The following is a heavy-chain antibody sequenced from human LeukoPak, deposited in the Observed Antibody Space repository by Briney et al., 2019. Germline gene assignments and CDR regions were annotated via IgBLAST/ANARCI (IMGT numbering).Heavy chain of an antibody. V-gene: IGHV4-34*01. J-gene: IGHJ4*02. CDR1: GGSFSGYY. Sequence: PSETLSLTCAVYGGSFSGYYWSWIRQPPGKGLEWIGEINHSGSTNYNPSLKSRVTISVDTSKNQFSLKLSSVTAADTAVYYCASRYYYGSVSYPDYWGQGTLVTVSS. CDR2: INHSGST. D-gene: IGHD3-10*01. CDR3: ASRYYYGSVSYPDY.